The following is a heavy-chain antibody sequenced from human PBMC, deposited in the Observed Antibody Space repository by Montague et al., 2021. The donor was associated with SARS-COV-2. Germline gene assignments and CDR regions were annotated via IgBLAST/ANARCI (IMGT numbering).Heavy chain of an antibody. CDR2: ISTSSSNI. CDR3: ARERGDYGADGGFDF. J-gene: IGHJ4*02. CDR1: GFTFSSFN. V-gene: IGHV3-48*02. D-gene: IGHD3-10*01. Sequence: SLRLSCAASGFTFSSFNMNWVRQAPGKGLEWVSFISTSSSNIYYADSVRGRFTISRDKAKNSLYLQMNSLRDEDTAVYYCARERGDYGADGGFDFWGQGTPVTVSS.